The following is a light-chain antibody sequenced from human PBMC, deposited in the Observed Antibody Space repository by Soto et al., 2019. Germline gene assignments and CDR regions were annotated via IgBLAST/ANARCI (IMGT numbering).Light chain of an antibody. CDR3: QQYYSYGT. CDR2: AAS. Sequence: AIRVTQSPSSLSASTGDRVTITCRASQGISSYLAWYQQKQGKAPKLLIYAASTLQSGVPSRFSGSGSGTDFTLTISSLQSEDFATYYCQQYYSYGTFGQGTKVDIK. J-gene: IGKJ1*01. V-gene: IGKV1-8*01. CDR1: QGISSY.